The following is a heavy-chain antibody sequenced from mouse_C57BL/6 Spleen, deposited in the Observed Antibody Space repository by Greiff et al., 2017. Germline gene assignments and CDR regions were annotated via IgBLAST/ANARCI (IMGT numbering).Heavy chain of an antibody. CDR1: GYAFSSYW. CDR2: IYPGDGDT. V-gene: IGHV1-80*01. J-gene: IGHJ4*01. CDR3: ARVYYYGSSYLACAMDY. D-gene: IGHD1-1*01. Sequence: QVQLQQSGAELVKPGASVKISCKASGYAFSSYWMNWVKQRPGKGLEWIGQIYPGDGDTNYNGKFKGKATLTADKSSSTAYMQLSRLTSEDSAVYVCARVYYYGSSYLACAMDYWGQGTSVTVSS.